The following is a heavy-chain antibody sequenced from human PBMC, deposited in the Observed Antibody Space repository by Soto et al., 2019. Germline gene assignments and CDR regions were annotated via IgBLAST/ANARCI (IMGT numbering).Heavy chain of an antibody. J-gene: IGHJ4*02. Sequence: QLQLQESGPGLVKPSETLSLTCTVSGGSITGGSISSTTYYWGWMRQPPGKGLEWIASFFIGGNTYYNPSIKRGAATPDDTTKNQSAIKLSSVTAADAAVYFCVWCHGLDIDAYYWGQGILVTVSS. CDR3: VWCHGLDIDAYY. CDR2: FFIGGNT. V-gene: IGHV4-39*01. CDR1: GGSITGGSISSTTYY. D-gene: IGHD2-2*03.